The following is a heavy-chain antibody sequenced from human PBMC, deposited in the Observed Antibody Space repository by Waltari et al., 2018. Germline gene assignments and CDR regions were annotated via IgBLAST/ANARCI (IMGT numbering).Heavy chain of an antibody. V-gene: IGHV4-39*07. Sequence: QLQLQESGPGLVKPSETLSLTCTVSGGSISSSSYYWGWIRHPPGKGLEWIGSIYYSGSTYYNPSLKSRVTISVDTSKNQFSLKLSSVTAADTAVYYCARDGGSGSYSDAFDIWGQGTMVTVSS. J-gene: IGHJ3*02. CDR3: ARDGGSGSYSDAFDI. CDR1: GGSISSSSYY. D-gene: IGHD3-10*01. CDR2: IYYSGST.